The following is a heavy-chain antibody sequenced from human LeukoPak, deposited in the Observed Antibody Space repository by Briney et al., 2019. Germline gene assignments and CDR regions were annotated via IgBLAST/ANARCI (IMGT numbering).Heavy chain of an antibody. D-gene: IGHD5-12*01. J-gene: IGHJ5*02. Sequence: ASVKVSCKASGHTFTSYGISWVRQAPGQGLEWMGRIIPILGIASYAQKFQGRVTITADKSTSTAYMELSSLRSEDTAVYYCARTQGRGYSGYDRSWFDPWGQGTLVTVSS. CDR1: GHTFTSYG. CDR3: ARTQGRGYSGYDRSWFDP. V-gene: IGHV1-69*04. CDR2: IIPILGIA.